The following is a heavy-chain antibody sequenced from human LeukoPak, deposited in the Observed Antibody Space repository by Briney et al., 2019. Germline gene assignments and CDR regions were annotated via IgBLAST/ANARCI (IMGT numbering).Heavy chain of an antibody. CDR1: GRSISTSIFY. CDR3: ARGGYYRPRGGMDV. J-gene: IGHJ6*02. V-gene: IGHV4-31*03. Sequence: PSETLSLTCTVSGRSISTSIFYWNWIRQHPGKGLEWIGYIYYTGDTFYNPSLKSRVTISVDTSKNQFSLKLSSVTAADTAVYYCARGGYYRPRGGMDVWGQGTTVTVSS. D-gene: IGHD1-14*01. CDR2: IYYTGDT.